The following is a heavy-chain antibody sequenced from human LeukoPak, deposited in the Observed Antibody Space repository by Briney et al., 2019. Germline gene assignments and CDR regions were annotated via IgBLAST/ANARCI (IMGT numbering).Heavy chain of an antibody. CDR2: INTNTGNP. J-gene: IGHJ5*02. V-gene: IGHV7-4-1*02. Sequence: ASVKVSCKASGYSFTTYAMNWVRQAPGQGLEWMGWINTNTGNPTYAQGFTGRFVFSLDASVSTAYLQISSLKAEDTAVYYCARTYCYGSGSYYIDPWGQGTLVTVSS. CDR1: GYSFTTYA. D-gene: IGHD3-10*01. CDR3: ARTYCYGSGSYYIDP.